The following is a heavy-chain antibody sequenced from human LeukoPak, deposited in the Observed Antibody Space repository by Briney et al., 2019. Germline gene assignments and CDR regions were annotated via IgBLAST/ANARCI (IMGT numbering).Heavy chain of an antibody. CDR3: ARGFDSKSTYFDY. CDR2: ISYSGST. CDR1: GGSISSYY. D-gene: IGHD5-12*01. J-gene: IGHJ4*02. V-gene: IGHV4-59*01. Sequence: SETLSLTCTVSGGSISSYYWNWIRQSPGKGLEWIGYISYSGSTNYNPSLKSRVTISLDTSKNQFSLKVRSVTAADTAVYYCARGFDSKSTYFDYWGQGTLVTVSS.